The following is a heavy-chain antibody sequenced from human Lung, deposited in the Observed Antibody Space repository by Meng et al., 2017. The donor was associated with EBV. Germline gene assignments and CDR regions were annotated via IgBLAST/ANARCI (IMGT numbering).Heavy chain of an antibody. Sequence: VRLQVLGPGLVQTSGTRALTSAGSACFISSGDWGSWLRQPPGKGLGLIGDISHSGDTSYNPSRKGRITISIDKAKSQFSLKLTSVTAADTAVYYCARAGYHRPADDYWGQGTLVTVSS. D-gene: IGHD6-25*01. V-gene: IGHV4-4*02. CDR1: ACFISSGDW. CDR2: ISHSGDT. CDR3: ARAGYHRPADDY. J-gene: IGHJ4*02.